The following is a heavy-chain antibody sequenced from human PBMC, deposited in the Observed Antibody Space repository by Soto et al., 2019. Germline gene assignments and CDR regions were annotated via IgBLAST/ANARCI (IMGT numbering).Heavy chain of an antibody. V-gene: IGHV3-7*01. D-gene: IGHD2-15*01. CDR1: VFSVCSYC. CDR3: ARDGVAAGLYLDN. Sequence: PGWCLNISCAASVFSVCSYCMSWVRKAPGKGLEWVANINQDGSEKYYVDSVRGRFIISRDNAENSLYLQMNSLRAEDTALYYCARDGVAAGLYLDNWGQGTLVNVSS. J-gene: IGHJ4*02. CDR2: INQDGSEK.